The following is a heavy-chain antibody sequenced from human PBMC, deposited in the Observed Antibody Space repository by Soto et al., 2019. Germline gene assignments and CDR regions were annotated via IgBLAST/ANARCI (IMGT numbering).Heavy chain of an antibody. Sequence: QVQLVESGGGVVQPGRSLRPSCAASGFTFSSYAMHWVRQAPGKGLEWVAVISYDGSNKYYADSVKGRFTISRDNSKNTLYLQMNSLRAEDTAVYYCARDLRHSYGYLEVDDYWGQGTLVTVSS. J-gene: IGHJ4*02. CDR2: ISYDGSNK. D-gene: IGHD5-18*01. V-gene: IGHV3-30-3*01. CDR3: ARDLRHSYGYLEVDDY. CDR1: GFTFSSYA.